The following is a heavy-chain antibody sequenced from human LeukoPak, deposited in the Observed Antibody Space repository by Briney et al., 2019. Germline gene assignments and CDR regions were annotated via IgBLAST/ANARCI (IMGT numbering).Heavy chain of an antibody. D-gene: IGHD3-22*01. Sequence: KTSETLSLTCAVSGDSISSGGYSWSWIRQPPGKGLEWIGYIYYSGSTYYNPSLKSRVTISVDTSKNQFSLKLSSVTAEDTAVYYCARDRFNYYDSKQLRHWGQGTLVTVSS. CDR1: GDSISSGGYS. CDR3: ARDRFNYYDSKQLRH. J-gene: IGHJ4*02. V-gene: IGHV4-30-4*07. CDR2: IYYSGST.